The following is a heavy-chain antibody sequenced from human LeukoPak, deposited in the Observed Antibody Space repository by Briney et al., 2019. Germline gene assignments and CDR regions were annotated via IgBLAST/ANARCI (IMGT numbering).Heavy chain of an antibody. CDR3: ARDLTSSSATIDY. CDR1: GFSFTDYP. V-gene: IGHV3-11*05. J-gene: IGHJ4*02. D-gene: IGHD5-12*01. Sequence: PGGSLRLSCATSGFSFTDYPMNWIRQAPGKGLEWVSYISSSSSYTNYADSVKGRFTISRDNAKNSLYLQMNSLRAEDTAVYYCARDLTSSSATIDYWGQGTLVTVSS. CDR2: ISSSSSYT.